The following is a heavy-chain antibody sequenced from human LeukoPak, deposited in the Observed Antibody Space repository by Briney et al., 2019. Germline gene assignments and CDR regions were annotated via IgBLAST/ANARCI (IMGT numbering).Heavy chain of an antibody. CDR3: TTEPQQMDSSAFDF. Sequence: GGSLRLSCAASGLIVSDAWMGWVRQAPGKGREWGGRIANKINSERKNYAAHVRGRFSISRDDSENTLYLQMNGLQTEDTGVYYCTTEPQQMDSSAFDFWGRGTPVTVSS. D-gene: IGHD6-13*01. J-gene: IGHJ4*02. CDR1: GLIVSDAW. V-gene: IGHV3-15*06. CDR2: IANKINSERK.